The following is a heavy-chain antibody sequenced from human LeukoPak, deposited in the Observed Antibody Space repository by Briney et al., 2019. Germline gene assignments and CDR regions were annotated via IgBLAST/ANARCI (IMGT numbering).Heavy chain of an antibody. J-gene: IGHJ4*02. D-gene: IGHD5-24*01. CDR1: GFTFKKYW. Sequence: GGSLRLSCAASGFTFKKYWMNWVRQVPGKGLECLANIKEDGSETYYADSVKGRFTISRDSPKNLLFLQINSLRVEDTAVYYCARETPRRGETRDGYRWGQGTVVTVSS. CDR2: IKEDGSET. V-gene: IGHV3-7*01. CDR3: ARETPRRGETRDGYR.